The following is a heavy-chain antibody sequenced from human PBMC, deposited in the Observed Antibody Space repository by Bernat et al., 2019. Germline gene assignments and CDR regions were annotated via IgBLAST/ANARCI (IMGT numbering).Heavy chain of an antibody. CDR2: ISSSGSTI. Sequence: EVQLVESGGGLVQPGGSLRLSCAASGFTFSSYEMNWVRQAPGKGLEWVSYISSSGSTIYYADSVKGRFTISRDNAKNSLYLQMNSLRAEDTAVYYCAREHHGTRPYYFDYWGQGTLVTVSS. D-gene: IGHD1-14*01. J-gene: IGHJ4*02. CDR1: GFTFSSYE. CDR3: AREHHGTRPYYFDY. V-gene: IGHV3-48*03.